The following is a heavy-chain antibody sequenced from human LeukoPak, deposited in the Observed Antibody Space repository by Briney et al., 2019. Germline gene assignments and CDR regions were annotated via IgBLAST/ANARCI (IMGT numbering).Heavy chain of an antibody. D-gene: IGHD1-26*01. V-gene: IGHV4-39*07. Sequence: SETLSLTCTVSGGSISSSSYYWGWIRQPPGKGLEWIGSIYYSGSTYYNPSLKSRVTISVDTSKNQFSLKLSSVTAADTAVYYCARDQDSGSYYDAFDIWGQGTMVTVSS. CDR2: IYYSGST. CDR1: GGSISSSSYY. CDR3: ARDQDSGSYYDAFDI. J-gene: IGHJ3*02.